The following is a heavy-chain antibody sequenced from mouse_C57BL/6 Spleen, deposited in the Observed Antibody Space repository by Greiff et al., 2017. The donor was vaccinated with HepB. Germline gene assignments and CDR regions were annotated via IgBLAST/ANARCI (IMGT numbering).Heavy chain of an antibody. Sequence: VQLQQPGAELVKPGASVKLSCKASGYTFTSYGMQWVKQRPGQGLEWIGEIDPSDSYTNYNQKFKGKATLTVDTSSSTAYMQLSSLTSEDSAVYYCASGDYYGSSWFDYWGQGTTLTVSS. CDR3: ASGDYYGSSWFDY. V-gene: IGHV1-50*01. CDR2: IDPSDSYT. D-gene: IGHD1-1*01. CDR1: GYTFTSYG. J-gene: IGHJ2*01.